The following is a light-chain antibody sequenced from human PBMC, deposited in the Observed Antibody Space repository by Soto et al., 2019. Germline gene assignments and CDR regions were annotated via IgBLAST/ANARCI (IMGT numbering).Light chain of an antibody. CDR2: DTS. V-gene: IGKV3-15*01. CDR3: QQYNHWPRMLS. J-gene: IGKJ4*01. CDR1: QSLTSN. Sequence: EIILTQSPATLYVSPGERATLSCRASQSLTSNLACYQQRPGQSPRLLIYDTSTRATDIPARFSGSGSGTEFTLTIASLQSEDFAVYYCQQYNHWPRMLSFGGGTRV.